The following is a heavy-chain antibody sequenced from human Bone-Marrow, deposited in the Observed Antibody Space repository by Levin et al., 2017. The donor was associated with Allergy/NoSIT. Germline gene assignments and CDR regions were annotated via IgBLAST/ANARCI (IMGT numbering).Heavy chain of an antibody. Sequence: PSETLSLTCAVSGGSISGYYWSWIRQPPGKGLEWIAYIHYSGSTNYNPSLESRVTISIDTSKSQFSLRLSSVTAADTAVYYCARLPGDGQVEIWGQGTMVTVSS. CDR1: GGSISGYY. V-gene: IGHV4-59*01. CDR3: ARLPGDGQVEI. CDR2: IHYSGST. J-gene: IGHJ3*02. D-gene: IGHD5-24*01.